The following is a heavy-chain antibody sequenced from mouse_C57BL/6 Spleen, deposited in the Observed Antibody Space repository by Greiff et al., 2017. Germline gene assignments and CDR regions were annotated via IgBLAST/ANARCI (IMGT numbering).Heavy chain of an antibody. CDR2: IDPSDSYT. Sequence: QVQLQQPGAELVRPGTSVKLSCKASGYTFTSYWMHWVKQRPGQGLEWIGVIDPSDSYTNYNQKFKGKATLTVDTSSSTAYMQLSSLTSEDSAVYYCARWDVGSYDLDYWGQGTTLTVSS. V-gene: IGHV1-59*01. J-gene: IGHJ2*01. CDR1: GYTFTSYW. CDR3: ARWDVGSYDLDY. D-gene: IGHD6-1*01.